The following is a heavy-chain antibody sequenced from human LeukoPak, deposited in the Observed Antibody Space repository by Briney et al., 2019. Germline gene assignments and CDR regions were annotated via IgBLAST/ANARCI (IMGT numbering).Heavy chain of an antibody. CDR2: IYHSGST. D-gene: IGHD1-26*01. CDR3: ARDPLGDF. V-gene: IGHV4-38-2*02. CDR1: GYSISSGYY. Sequence: SETLSLTCAVSGYSISSGYYWGWIRQPPGKGLEWIGSIYHSGSTYYNPSLKSRVTISVDTSKNQFSLKLSSVTAADTAVYYCARDPLGDFWGQGTLVTVSS. J-gene: IGHJ4*02.